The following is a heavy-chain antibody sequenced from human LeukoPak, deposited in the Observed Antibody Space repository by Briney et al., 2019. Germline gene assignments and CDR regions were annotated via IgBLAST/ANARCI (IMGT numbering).Heavy chain of an antibody. CDR3: ARSKDILTGYCFDY. Sequence: GSLRLSCTASGFVSSNYMSWVRQPPGKGLEWIGTIFYSGASHSNPSLRSRLTMSVDTSRNQFSMNLRSLTAADTAVYYCARSKDILTGYCFDYWGQGTLVTVSS. CDR1: GFVSSNY. D-gene: IGHD3-9*01. CDR2: IFYSGAS. V-gene: IGHV4-59*02. J-gene: IGHJ4*02.